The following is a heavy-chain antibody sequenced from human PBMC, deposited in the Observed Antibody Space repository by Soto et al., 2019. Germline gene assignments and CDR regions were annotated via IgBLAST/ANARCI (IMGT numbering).Heavy chain of an antibody. CDR1: GFTFSSYW. J-gene: IGHJ4*02. D-gene: IGHD2-15*01. Sequence: GGSLRLSCAASGFTFSSYWMTWVRQAPGKGLEWVASIKEDGGAENYVDSVKGRFTISRDNAKISLYLQMNSLRSEDTAVYYCARDVYCSFSHCRGLDYFDHWGQGTLVTVSS. CDR2: IKEDGGAE. CDR3: ARDVYCSFSHCRGLDYFDH. V-gene: IGHV3-7*01.